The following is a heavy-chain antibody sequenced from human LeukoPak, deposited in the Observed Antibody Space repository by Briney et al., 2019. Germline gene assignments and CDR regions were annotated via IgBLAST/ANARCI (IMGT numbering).Heavy chain of an antibody. CDR3: ARDSVVPPYYYYGMDV. V-gene: IGHV3-53*01. D-gene: IGHD2-2*01. J-gene: IGHJ6*02. CDR2: IYSGGST. Sequence: PGGSLRLSCAASGFTVSSNYMSWVRQAPGKGLEWVSVIYSGGSTYYADSVKGRFTISRDNAKNSLYLQMNSLRAEDTAVYYCARDSVVPPYYYYGMDVWGQGTTVTVSS. CDR1: GFTVSSNY.